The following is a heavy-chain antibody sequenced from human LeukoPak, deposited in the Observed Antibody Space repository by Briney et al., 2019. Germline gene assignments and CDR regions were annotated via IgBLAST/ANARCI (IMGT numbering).Heavy chain of an antibody. CDR2: IYYNGNT. CDR3: ARGRSNYYGMDV. J-gene: IGHJ6*02. D-gene: IGHD1-26*01. Sequence: SETLSLTCAVYGGSFSGYYWNWIRRPPGKGLEWVGYIYYNGNTNYSPSLKSRVTMSVDTSKNLFSLKVSSVTAADTAVYYCARGRSNYYGMDVWGQGTTVTVSS. CDR1: GGSFSGYY. V-gene: IGHV4-59*01.